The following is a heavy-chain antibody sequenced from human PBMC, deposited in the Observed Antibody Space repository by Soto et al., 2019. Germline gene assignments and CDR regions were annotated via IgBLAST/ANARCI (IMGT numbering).Heavy chain of an antibody. D-gene: IGHD2-15*01. J-gene: IGHJ4*02. Sequence: PSETLSLTCAVYGGSFSGYSWTWLRQPPGTGLEWIGEINHSGSTNYNPSLKSRVTISVDTSKNQFSLKLTSVTAADTAVYYCARDKIIGLFDYWGQGTLVTVSS. V-gene: IGHV4-34*01. CDR1: GGSFSGYS. CDR2: INHSGST. CDR3: ARDKIIGLFDY.